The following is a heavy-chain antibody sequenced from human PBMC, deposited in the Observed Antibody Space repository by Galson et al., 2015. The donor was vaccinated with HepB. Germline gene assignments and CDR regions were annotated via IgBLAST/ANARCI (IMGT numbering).Heavy chain of an antibody. CDR1: GFTFTASY. CDR3: ARDPAVAGTDAFDF. Sequence: SCKASGFTFTASYKHWVRQTPGQGLEWMGWINSNSGATRYAQKFQGRVTMTRDTSISTAYMELRRLTSDDTAVYYCARDPAVAGTDAFDFWGHGTMVTVSS. D-gene: IGHD6-19*01. V-gene: IGHV1-2*02. CDR2: INSNSGAT. J-gene: IGHJ3*01.